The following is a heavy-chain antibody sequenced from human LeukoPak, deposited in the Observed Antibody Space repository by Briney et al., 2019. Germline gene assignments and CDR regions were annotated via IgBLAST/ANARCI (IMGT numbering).Heavy chain of an antibody. J-gene: IGHJ4*02. D-gene: IGHD5-18*01. CDR3: ARRYSNGFFDY. Sequence: GGSLRLSCAVSGFTLSDYYMSWIRQAPGKGLEWVSYISSSGSTIYYADSVKGRFTISRDNAKNSLYLQMNSLRVEDTAVYYCARRYSNGFFDYWGQGTLVTVSS. CDR1: GFTLSDYY. V-gene: IGHV3-11*04. CDR2: ISSSGSTI.